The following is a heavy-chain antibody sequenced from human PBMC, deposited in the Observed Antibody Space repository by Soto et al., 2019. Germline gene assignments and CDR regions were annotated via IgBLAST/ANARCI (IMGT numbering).Heavy chain of an antibody. Sequence: QAQLVQSGSEVKKPGASVKVSCKASGYSFTDFGVNSVRQAPGQGLEWLGWISAYNGNRVYAQSFQGRLTVTTDTTRDTSYLELTNLRSDDTAIYYCARGHDSLTGWKFEFWGQGTLVTVSS. V-gene: IGHV1-18*01. CDR1: GYSFTDFG. CDR2: ISAYNGNR. D-gene: IGHD5-18*01. J-gene: IGHJ4*02. CDR3: ARGHDSLTGWKFEF.